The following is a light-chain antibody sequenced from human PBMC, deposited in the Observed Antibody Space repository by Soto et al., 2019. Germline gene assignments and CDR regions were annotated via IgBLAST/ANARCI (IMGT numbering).Light chain of an antibody. CDR2: GAF. V-gene: IGKV3-15*01. J-gene: IGKJ1*01. Sequence: EILMTQSPVTLSVSPGERVTLSCRASQSVSDNLAWYQQKPGQAPSLLIYGAFTRATGVPARFSGAGSGTEFSLTSSSLQSEDFALYYCQQYNDWPLTFGQGTKVEI. CDR1: QSVSDN. CDR3: QQYNDWPLT.